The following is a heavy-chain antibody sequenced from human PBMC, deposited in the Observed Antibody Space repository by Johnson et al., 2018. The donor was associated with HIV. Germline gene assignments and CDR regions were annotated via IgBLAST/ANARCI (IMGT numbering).Heavy chain of an antibody. D-gene: IGHD3-22*01. Sequence: VQLVESGGGVVQPGRSLRLSCVASGFTFSRFAMHWVRQAPGKGLEWVTLISFDGTTNYYVDSVKGRFTISRDNSMNTLYLQMNSLTPEDTAVYYCAKPHQYDSSGYWSGRDASDIWGQGTMVTVSS. J-gene: IGHJ3*02. V-gene: IGHV3-30*18. CDR3: AKPHQYDSSGYWSGRDASDI. CDR2: ISFDGTTN. CDR1: GFTFSRFA.